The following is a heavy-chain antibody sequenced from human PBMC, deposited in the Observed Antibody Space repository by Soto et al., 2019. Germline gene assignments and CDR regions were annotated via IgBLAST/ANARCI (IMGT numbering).Heavy chain of an antibody. CDR1: GVTFSSYA. J-gene: IGHJ4*02. V-gene: IGHV1-69*13. D-gene: IGHD6-19*01. CDR3: ARGAPSSGWYLY. Sequence: SVKVSCKASGVTFSSYAISWVRQAPLQGREWMGGIIPIFGPANYAQKFQGRVTITADESTSTAYMELSSLRSEDTAVYYCARGAPSSGWYLYWGQGPLVTVSS. CDR2: IIPIFGPA.